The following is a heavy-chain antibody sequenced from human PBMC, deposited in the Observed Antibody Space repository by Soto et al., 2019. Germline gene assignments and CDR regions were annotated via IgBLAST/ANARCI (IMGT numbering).Heavy chain of an antibody. J-gene: IGHJ4*02. CDR3: ARPKGSYSSGYYYFDY. D-gene: IGHD6-19*01. CDR2: IIPLFGTA. Sequence: QVQLVQSGAEVKQPGSSVKVSCKTSGGTFSTYAIYWVRQAPGQGLEWMGAIIPLFGTADYAQKFQSRVTITADESTSTAYMELSSLRSEDTAVYYCARPKGSYSSGYYYFDYWGQGTLVTVSS. V-gene: IGHV1-69*01. CDR1: GGTFSTYA.